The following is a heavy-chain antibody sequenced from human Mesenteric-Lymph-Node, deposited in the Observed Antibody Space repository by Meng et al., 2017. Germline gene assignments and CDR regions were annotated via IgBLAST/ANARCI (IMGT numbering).Heavy chain of an antibody. CDR1: GGPISSGGYY. Sequence: QASGPALVNPSQTLFLTCTVSGGPISSGGYYLSWIRQHPGKGLEWIGYIYYSGSTYYNPSLKSRVTISVDTSKNQFSLKLSSVTAADTAVYYCARGPSRWLQFSFDYWGQGTLVTVSS. V-gene: IGHV4-31*03. CDR2: IYYSGST. J-gene: IGHJ4*02. D-gene: IGHD5-24*01. CDR3: ARGPSRWLQFSFDY.